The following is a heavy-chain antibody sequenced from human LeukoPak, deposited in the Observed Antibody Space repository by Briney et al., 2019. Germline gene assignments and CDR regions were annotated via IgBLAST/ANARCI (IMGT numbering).Heavy chain of an antibody. Sequence: GEPLKISCKGSGYSFTTYWIGWVRQMPGKGLEWMGIIYPGDSDARYSPSFQGQVTISADKSISTAYLQWSSLKASDTAMYYCARLTYSGSYWNYYYYYGMDVWGQGTTVTVSS. J-gene: IGHJ6*02. V-gene: IGHV5-51*01. CDR1: GYSFTTYW. CDR2: IYPGDSDA. CDR3: ARLTYSGSYWNYYYYYGMDV. D-gene: IGHD1-26*01.